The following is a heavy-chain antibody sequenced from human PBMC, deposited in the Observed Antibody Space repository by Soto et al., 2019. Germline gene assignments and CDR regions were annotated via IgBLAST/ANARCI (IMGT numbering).Heavy chain of an antibody. Sequence: GASVKVSCKASGYRFTNHGISWVRQAPGQGLEWMGWISGNDGKTKYARKFQGRVTMTTDTSTSTAYMEMNSLRHDDTAVYYCARDFYPLAYYFDYWGQGTLGTVSS. CDR2: ISGNDGKT. J-gene: IGHJ4*02. V-gene: IGHV1-18*01. CDR1: GYRFTNHG. CDR3: ARDFYPLAYYFDY.